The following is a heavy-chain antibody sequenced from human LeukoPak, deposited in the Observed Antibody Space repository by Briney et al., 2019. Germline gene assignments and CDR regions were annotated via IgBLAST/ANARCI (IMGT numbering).Heavy chain of an antibody. CDR1: GYTFTSYG. V-gene: IGHV1-18*01. J-gene: IGHJ4*02. D-gene: IGHD2-21*02. CDR2: ISAYNGNT. CDR3: ARGYCGGDCYSGGQGY. Sequence: ASVKVSCKASGYTFTSYGISWVRQAPGQGLEWMGWISAYNGNTNYAQKFQGRVTMTRDTSISTAYMELSRLRSDDTAVYYCARGYCGGDCYSGGQGYWGQGTLVTVSS.